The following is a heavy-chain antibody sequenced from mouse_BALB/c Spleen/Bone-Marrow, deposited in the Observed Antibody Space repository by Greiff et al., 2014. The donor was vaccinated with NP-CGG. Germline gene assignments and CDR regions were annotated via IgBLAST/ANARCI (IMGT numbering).Heavy chain of an antibody. Sequence: EVQGVESGGGLVKPGGSLKLSCAASGFTFSSYAMSWVRQTPEKRLEWVASISSGSSTYYPDSVKGRFTISRDNARNILYLQMSSLRSEDTAMYYCARGRTRGYTMDYWGQGPSAPVSS. CDR2: ISSGSST. J-gene: IGHJ4*01. CDR3: ARGRTRGYTMDY. CDR1: GFTFSSYA. V-gene: IGHV5-6-5*01.